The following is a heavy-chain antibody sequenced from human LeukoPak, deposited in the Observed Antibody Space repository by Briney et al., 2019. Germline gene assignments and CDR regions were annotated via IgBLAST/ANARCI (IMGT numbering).Heavy chain of an antibody. CDR3: ARAVHNSGGGFLDF. D-gene: IGHD3-10*01. CDR1: GFTFSSYE. V-gene: IGHV3-48*03. Sequence: GGSLRLSCAASGFTFSSYEMNWVRQAPGKGLEWVSYMSSSGSTIYYADSVKGRFTISRDNAKNSLYLQMNSLRAEDTAVYYCARAVHNSGGGFLDFWGQGTLVTVSS. J-gene: IGHJ4*02. CDR2: MSSSGSTI.